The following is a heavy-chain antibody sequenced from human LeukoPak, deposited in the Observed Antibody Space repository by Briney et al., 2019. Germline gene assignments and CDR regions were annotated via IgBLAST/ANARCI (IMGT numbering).Heavy chain of an antibody. Sequence: ASVKVSCKASGYTFTSYGISWVRQAPGQGLEWIGWISEYNGNTNYAQKLQGRVTMTTDTSTSTAHIEPRSLRSDDTAVYYCARDLYRDSLPVSWFDPWGQGPLVTVSS. D-gene: IGHD4-11*01. CDR2: ISEYNGNT. CDR1: GYTFTSYG. J-gene: IGHJ5*02. V-gene: IGHV1-18*01. CDR3: ARDLYRDSLPVSWFDP.